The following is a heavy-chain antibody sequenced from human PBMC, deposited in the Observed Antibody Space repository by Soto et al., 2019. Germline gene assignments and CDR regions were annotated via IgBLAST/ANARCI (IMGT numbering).Heavy chain of an antibody. CDR1: GFTFSSYG. Sequence: GGSLRLSCAASGFTFSSYGMHWVRQAPGKGLEWVAVIWYDGSNKYYADSVKGRFTISRDNSKSTLYLQMNSLRAEDTAVYYCARDSSGYCFDYWGQGTLVTVSS. CDR2: IWYDGSNK. D-gene: IGHD3-22*01. CDR3: ARDSSGYCFDY. J-gene: IGHJ4*02. V-gene: IGHV3-33*01.